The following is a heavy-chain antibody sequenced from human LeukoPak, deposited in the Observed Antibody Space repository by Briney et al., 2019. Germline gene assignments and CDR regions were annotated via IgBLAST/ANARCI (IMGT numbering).Heavy chain of an antibody. CDR1: GYTLRSYD. D-gene: IGHD5-12*01. CDR3: AKEYSGYDFDY. CDR2: TSGSGVNS. J-gene: IGHJ4*02. Sequence: GGSLRLSCAASGYTLRSYDMSWVRQAPGKGLEWVAATSGSGVNSYYADSVRGRFTISRDNSQNTLYLQMDSLRAEDTALYYCAKEYSGYDFDYWGQGTLVTVSS. V-gene: IGHV3-23*01.